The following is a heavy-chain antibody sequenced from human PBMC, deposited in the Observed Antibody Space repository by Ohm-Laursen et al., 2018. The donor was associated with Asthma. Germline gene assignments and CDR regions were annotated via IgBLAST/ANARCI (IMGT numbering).Heavy chain of an antibody. J-gene: IGHJ5*02. V-gene: IGHV4-34*01. CDR1: GGSFSGYY. CDR3: ARQAFVDLVAGGSVHKQIGWFDP. CDR2: INHSGST. D-gene: IGHD5-12*01. Sequence: GTLSLTCAVYGGSFSGYYWSWIRQPPGKGLEWIGEINHSGSTNYNPSLKSRVTISVDTSKNQFSLILRSVTASDTAVYFCARQAFVDLVAGGSVHKQIGWFDPWGEGIQVTVSS.